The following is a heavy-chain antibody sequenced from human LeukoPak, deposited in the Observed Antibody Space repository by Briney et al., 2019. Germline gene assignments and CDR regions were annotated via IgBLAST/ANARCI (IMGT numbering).Heavy chain of an antibody. CDR3: AREAVIAVAFDY. D-gene: IGHD6-19*01. CDR1: GFTFSSYG. J-gene: IGHJ4*02. V-gene: IGHV3-30*03. CDR2: ISYDGSNK. Sequence: GGSLRLSCAASGFTFSSYGMHWVRQAPGKGLEWVAVISYDGSNKYYADSVKGRFTISRDNAKNSLYLQMNSLRAEDTAVYYCAREAVIAVAFDYWGQGTLVTVSS.